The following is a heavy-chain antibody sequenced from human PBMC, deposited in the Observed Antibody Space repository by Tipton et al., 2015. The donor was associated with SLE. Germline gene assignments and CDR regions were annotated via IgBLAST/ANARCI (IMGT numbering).Heavy chain of an antibody. CDR3: ARAWGVAYYYYGMDV. V-gene: IGHV3-74*01. J-gene: IGHJ6*02. Sequence: SLRLSCAASGFTFSSYWMHWVRQGPGKGLVWVSRIYSDGSSTNYADSVKGRFTISRDNAKNSLHLQMNSLRAEDTAVYYCARAWGVAYYYYGMDVWGQGTTITVSS. D-gene: IGHD2-15*01. CDR2: IYSDGSST. CDR1: GFTFSSYW.